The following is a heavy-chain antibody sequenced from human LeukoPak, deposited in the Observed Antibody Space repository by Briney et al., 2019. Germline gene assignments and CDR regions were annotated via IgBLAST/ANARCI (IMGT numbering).Heavy chain of an antibody. D-gene: IGHD1-26*01. CDR3: ARVGGRKYSGSYGT. Sequence: ASVKVSCKASGGTFSSYAISWVRQAPGQGLEWMEGIIPIFGTANYAQKFQGRVTITTDESTSTAYMELSSLRSEDTAVYYCARVGGRKYSGSYGTWGQGTLVTVSS. CDR1: GGTFSSYA. J-gene: IGHJ4*02. V-gene: IGHV1-69*05. CDR2: IIPIFGTA.